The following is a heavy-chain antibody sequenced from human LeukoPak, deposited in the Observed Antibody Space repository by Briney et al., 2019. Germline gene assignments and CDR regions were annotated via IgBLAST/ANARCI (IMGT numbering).Heavy chain of an antibody. V-gene: IGHV3-23*01. D-gene: IGHD2-2*01. CDR3: AKVISGVPAAIPDH. CDR1: GFTVSNNF. CDR2: ISGSGGST. Sequence: GGSLRLSCAASGFTVSNNFMSWVRQAPGKGLEWVSAISGSGGSTYYADSVKGRFTISRDNSKNTLYLQMNSLRAEDTAVYYCAKVISGVPAAIPDHWGQGTLVTVSS. J-gene: IGHJ5*02.